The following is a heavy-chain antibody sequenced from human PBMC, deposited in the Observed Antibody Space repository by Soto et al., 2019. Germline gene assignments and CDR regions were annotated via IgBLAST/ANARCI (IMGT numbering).Heavy chain of an antibody. J-gene: IGHJ4*02. V-gene: IGHV3-33*01. D-gene: IGHD3-22*01. CDR3: ARDYDSSGYSHFDS. CDR1: GFTFSRYG. CDR2: IWYDGSNK. Sequence: TGGSLRLSCAASGFTFSRYGMHWVRQAPGKGLEWVAVIWYDGSNKYYADSVKGRFTISRDNSTNTLYLQMNSLRAEDTAVYYCARDYDSSGYSHFDSWAQRSLVPVSS.